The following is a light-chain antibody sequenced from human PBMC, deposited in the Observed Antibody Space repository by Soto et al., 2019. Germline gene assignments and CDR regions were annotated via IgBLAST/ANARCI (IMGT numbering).Light chain of an antibody. Sequence: DIVMTQSPLSLPVTSGEPASISCRSSQSLLHSNGYNYLDWYLQKPGQSPQLLIYLGSNRASGVADRFSGSESGTDFTLKNSRVEAEDVGVYYYMQALQTPYTFGQGTKLEIK. CDR1: QSLLHSNGYNY. CDR3: MQALQTPYT. J-gene: IGKJ2*01. V-gene: IGKV2-28*01. CDR2: LGS.